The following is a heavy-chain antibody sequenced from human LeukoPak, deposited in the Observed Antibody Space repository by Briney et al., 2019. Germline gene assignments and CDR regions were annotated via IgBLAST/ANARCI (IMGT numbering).Heavy chain of an antibody. CDR3: VRASSGTKTRLDY. J-gene: IGHJ4*02. CDR1: GYTFSTYN. CDR2: INPGDGTT. V-gene: IGHV1-46*01. Sequence: ASVKVSCKASGYTFSTYNVHWVRQAPGQGLEWMGIINPGDGTTTYAQMFQGRVTMTRDTSTTTVYMELSSLRSEDTAVYYCVRASSGTKTRLDYWGQGTLVTVSS. D-gene: IGHD1-7*01.